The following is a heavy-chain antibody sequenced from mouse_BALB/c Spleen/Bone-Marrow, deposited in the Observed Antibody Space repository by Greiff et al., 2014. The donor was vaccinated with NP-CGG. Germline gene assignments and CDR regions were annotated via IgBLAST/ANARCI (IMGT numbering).Heavy chain of an antibody. D-gene: IGHD2-2*01. CDR3: ARYDGYDGAMDY. J-gene: IGHJ4*01. V-gene: IGHV1S137*01. CDR2: ISTYSGNT. Sequence: VQLVESGPELVRPGVSVKLSCKGSGYTFTDYAMHWVQQSHAKSLEWIGVISTYSGNTNYNQKFKGKATMTVDKSSSTAYMELARLTSEDSAIYYCARYDGYDGAMDYWGQGTSVTVSA. CDR1: GYTFTDYA.